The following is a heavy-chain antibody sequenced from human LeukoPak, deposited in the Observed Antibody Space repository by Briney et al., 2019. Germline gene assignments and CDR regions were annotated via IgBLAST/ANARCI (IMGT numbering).Heavy chain of an antibody. J-gene: IGHJ3*02. CDR3: AREYSGSQDGFDI. D-gene: IGHD1-26*01. CDR1: SASGSFSSYY. V-gene: IGHV4-59*01. Sequence: SETLSLTCAVYSASGSFSSYYWSWIRQPPGKGLEWIGYIYYSGRTNYNPSLKSRVTMSVDTSKNQFSLKLSSVTAADTAVYYCAREYSGSQDGFDIWGQGTMVTVSS. CDR2: IYYSGRT.